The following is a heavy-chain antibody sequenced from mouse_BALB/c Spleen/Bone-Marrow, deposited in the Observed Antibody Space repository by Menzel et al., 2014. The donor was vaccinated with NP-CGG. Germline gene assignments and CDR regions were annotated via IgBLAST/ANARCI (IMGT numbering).Heavy chain of an antibody. J-gene: IGHJ3*01. V-gene: IGHV5-2*01. CDR3: ARHHYGRAWFTY. Sequence: EVNLVESGGGLVRPGESLKLSCESNDFEFPSHDMSWVRKTPEKRLELVAAFNSDGGSTYYPDTMERRFIISRDNTRKTLYLQMSSLRSEDTALYYCARHHYGRAWFTYWGQGTLVTVSA. CDR2: FNSDGGST. D-gene: IGHD1-1*01. CDR1: DFEFPSHD.